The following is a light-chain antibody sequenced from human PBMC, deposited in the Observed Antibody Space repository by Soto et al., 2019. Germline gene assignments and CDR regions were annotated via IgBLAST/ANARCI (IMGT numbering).Light chain of an antibody. CDR3: QQYNIYYT. CDR2: KAS. CDR1: QSISSW. V-gene: IGKV1-5*03. J-gene: IGKJ2*01. Sequence: DIQMTQSPSTLSASVGDRVTITCRASQSISSWLAWYQRKPGKAPKLLIYKASSLESGVPSRFSGSGSGTEFTLTISSLQPDDFATYYCQQYNIYYTFGQGTKLEI.